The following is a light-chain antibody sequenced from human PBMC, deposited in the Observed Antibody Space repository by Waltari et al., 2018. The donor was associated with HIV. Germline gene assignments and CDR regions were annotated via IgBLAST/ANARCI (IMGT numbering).Light chain of an antibody. J-gene: IGKJ3*01. CDR2: DTS. CDR3: LQSFITPLT. CDR1: QNIDNF. Sequence: DIQMTQSPSPLSASVGDRVTITCRASQNIDNFLSWYQQKPGKAPRLLICDTSDVQSGVPSRFSGSGSGTDFTLTISSLQPEDFATYFCLQSFITPLTFGPGTKVDVK. V-gene: IGKV1-39*01.